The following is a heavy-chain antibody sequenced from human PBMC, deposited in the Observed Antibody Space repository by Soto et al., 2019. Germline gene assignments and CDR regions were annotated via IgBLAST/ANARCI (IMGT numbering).Heavy chain of an antibody. Sequence: TWDTLSLICAVSCGPFTTNNWWTWVRQPAGQGLEWVGDMYRTGCSNYYPALNIPDTIHLDKSDNEFSLKYAALTAANTYDSYCASRDPGTRVDYWGQGTLVTVSS. D-gene: IGHD1-7*01. J-gene: IGHJ4*02. CDR1: CGPFTTNNW. CDR3: ASRDPGTRVDY. CDR2: MYRTGCS. V-gene: IGHV4-4*02.